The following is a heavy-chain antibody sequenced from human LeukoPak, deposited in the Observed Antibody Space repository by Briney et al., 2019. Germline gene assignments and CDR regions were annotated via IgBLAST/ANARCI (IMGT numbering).Heavy chain of an antibody. D-gene: IGHD2-2*01. V-gene: IGHV3-23*01. CDR1: GFTFSSYS. CDR3: AKKTGGYQLLPFDY. J-gene: IGHJ4*02. Sequence: GGSLRLSCAAAGFTFSSYSMSWVRQAPGGGLGWVSAIGGSGGSTYYADSVKGRFTISRDNSKNTLYLQMNSLRAEDTAVYYCAKKTGGYQLLPFDYWGQGTLVTVSS. CDR2: IGGSGGST.